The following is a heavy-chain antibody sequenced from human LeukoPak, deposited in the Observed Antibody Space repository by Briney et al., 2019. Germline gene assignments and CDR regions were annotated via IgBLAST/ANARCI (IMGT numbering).Heavy chain of an antibody. Sequence: GGSLRLSWAAAGCTFSSYSMNWVRQAPGEGLGWVSYISSASSTIYYADSVKGRFTISRENDKNSRYLQMNSLRAEDTAVSYCARGLEVYSSSWYNNYYYGMDVWGQGTTVTVSS. D-gene: IGHD6-13*01. J-gene: IGHJ6*02. CDR3: ARGLEVYSSSWYNNYYYGMDV. V-gene: IGHV3-48*01. CDR2: ISSASSTI. CDR1: GCTFSSYS.